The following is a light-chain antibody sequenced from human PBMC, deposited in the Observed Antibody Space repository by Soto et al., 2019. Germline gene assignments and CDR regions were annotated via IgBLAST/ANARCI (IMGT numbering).Light chain of an antibody. CDR3: QQYNNWPLT. CDR1: QSVLYNSNNKNY. J-gene: IGKJ4*01. CDR2: WAS. V-gene: IGKV4-1*01. Sequence: DIVMTQSPDSLAVSLGERATINCKSSQSVLYNSNNKNYLAWYQQKPGQPPKLLIYWASTRESGVPDRFSGSGSGTEFTLTISSLQSEDFAVYYCQQYNNWPLTFGGGTKVDI.